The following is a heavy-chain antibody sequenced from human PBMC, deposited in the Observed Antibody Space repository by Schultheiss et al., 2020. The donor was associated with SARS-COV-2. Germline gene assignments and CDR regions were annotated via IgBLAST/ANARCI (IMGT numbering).Heavy chain of an antibody. Sequence: SQTLSLTCTVSGGSISSGGYYWSWIRQHPGKGLEWIGYIYYSGSTYYNPSLKSRVTISVDTSKNQFSLKLSSVTAADTAVYYCARGSGYSYGYQGYYYYYGMDVWGQGTTVTVS. V-gene: IGHV4-31*03. CDR2: IYYSGST. J-gene: IGHJ6*02. CDR1: GGSISSGGYY. D-gene: IGHD5-18*01. CDR3: ARGSGYSYGYQGYYYYYGMDV.